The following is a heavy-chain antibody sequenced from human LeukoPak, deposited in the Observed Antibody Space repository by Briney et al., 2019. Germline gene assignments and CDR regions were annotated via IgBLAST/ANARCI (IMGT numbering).Heavy chain of an antibody. V-gene: IGHV4-59*01. D-gene: IGHD5-24*01. CDR1: GGSISGYY. Sequence: PSGTLSLACIVSGGSISGYYWSWIRQSSEKRLEWIAFIHYTGTTNYNPSLESRATVSVDTSKNQFSLQLRSMTAAGTAVYYCVRDRRDGYNYVDIWGQGLLVTVSS. J-gene: IGHJ4*02. CDR2: IHYTGTT. CDR3: VRDRRDGYNYVDI.